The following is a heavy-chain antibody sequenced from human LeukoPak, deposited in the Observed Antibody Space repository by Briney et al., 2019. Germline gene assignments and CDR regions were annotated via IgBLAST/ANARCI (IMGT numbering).Heavy chain of an antibody. CDR1: GGSISSSSYY. CDR2: IYYSGST. CDR3: ARVEYDFWSGYRYFDY. J-gene: IGHJ4*02. V-gene: IGHV4-39*01. Sequence: SETLSLTCTVSGGSISSSSYYWGWIRQPPGKGLEWIGSIYYSGSTYYNPSLKSRVTISVDTSKNQFSLKLSSVTAADTAVYYCARVEYDFWSGYRYFDYWGQGTLVTVSS. D-gene: IGHD3-3*01.